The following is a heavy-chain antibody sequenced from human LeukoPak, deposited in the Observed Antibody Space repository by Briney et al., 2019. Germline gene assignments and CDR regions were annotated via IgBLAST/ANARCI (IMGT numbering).Heavy chain of an antibody. Sequence: SVKVSCKASGGTFSSYAISWVRQAPGQGLEWMGGIIPIFGTANYAQKFQGRVTITADESTSTAYMELSSLRSEDTAVYYCARGLEMATAYYYGMDVWGQGTTVTVSS. J-gene: IGHJ6*02. D-gene: IGHD5-24*01. CDR2: IIPIFGTA. V-gene: IGHV1-69*13. CDR3: ARGLEMATAYYYGMDV. CDR1: GGTFSSYA.